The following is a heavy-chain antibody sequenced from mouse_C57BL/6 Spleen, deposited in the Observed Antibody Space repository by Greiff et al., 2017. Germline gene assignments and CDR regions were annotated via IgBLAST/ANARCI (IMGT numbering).Heavy chain of an antibody. D-gene: IGHD1-2*01. Sequence: EVQLVESGGGLVKPGGSLKLSCAASGFTFSDYGMHWVRQAPEKGLEWVAYISHGSSTIYYADTVKGRFTISRDNAKNTLFLQMTSLRSEDTAMYYCARWLDFFDYWGQGTTLTVSA. CDR2: ISHGSSTI. J-gene: IGHJ2*01. CDR1: GFTFSDYG. CDR3: ARWLDFFDY. V-gene: IGHV5-17*01.